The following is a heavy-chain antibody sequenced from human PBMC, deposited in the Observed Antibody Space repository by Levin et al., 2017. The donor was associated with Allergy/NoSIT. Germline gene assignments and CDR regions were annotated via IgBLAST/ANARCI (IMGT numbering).Heavy chain of an antibody. Sequence: KASETLSLTCAASGFTFSDYYMSWIRQAPGKGLEWVSYISSSGSTIYYADSVKGRFTISRDNAKNSLFLQMISLRAEDTAVYYCARSGVTTVTTGLDCWGQGSLVTVSS. CDR3: ARSGVTTVTTGLDC. V-gene: IGHV3-11*01. D-gene: IGHD4-17*01. J-gene: IGHJ4*02. CDR1: GFTFSDYY. CDR2: ISSSGSTI.